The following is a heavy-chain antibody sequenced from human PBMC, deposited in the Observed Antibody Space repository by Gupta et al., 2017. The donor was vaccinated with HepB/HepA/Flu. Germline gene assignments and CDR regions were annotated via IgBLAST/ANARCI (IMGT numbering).Heavy chain of an antibody. V-gene: IGHV1-8*03. CDR1: GYTFTSYD. CDR2: MNPNSGNT. CDR3: ARVLPQSYCGDDCYSFWVAFDI. D-gene: IGHD2-21*01. J-gene: IGHJ3*02. Sequence: QVQLVQSGAEVKKPGASVKVSCKASGYTFTSYDINWVRQATGQGLEWMGWMNPNSGNTGYAQKFQGRVTITRNTSISTAYMELSSLRSEDTAEYYCARVLPQSYCGDDCYSFWVAFDIWGQGTMVTVSS.